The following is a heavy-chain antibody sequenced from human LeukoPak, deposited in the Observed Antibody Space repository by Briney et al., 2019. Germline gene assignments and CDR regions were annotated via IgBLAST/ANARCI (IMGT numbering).Heavy chain of an antibody. J-gene: IGHJ4*02. D-gene: IGHD6-19*01. CDR1: GFTFSSYW. Sequence: GGSLRLSCAASGFTFSSYWMHWVRQAPGKGLEWVANIKQDGSEKYYVDSAKGRFTISRDNAKNSLYLQMNSLRAEDTAVYYCARVLAVAGTTNFDYWGQGTLVTVSS. V-gene: IGHV3-7*01. CDR3: ARVLAVAGTTNFDY. CDR2: IKQDGSEK.